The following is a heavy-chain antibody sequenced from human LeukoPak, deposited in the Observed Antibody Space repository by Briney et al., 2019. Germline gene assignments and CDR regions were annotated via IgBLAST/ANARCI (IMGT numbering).Heavy chain of an antibody. V-gene: IGHV4-39*01. Sequence: SETLSLTCTVSGGSIRSSRHYWGWIPQPPGKGLELVGNIHHGGSTYYTPSLRGRVTISVDTSKNQFSLNLSSVTAADTAMYFCARIPPEADDYWGQGNLVTVSS. J-gene: IGHJ4*02. CDR1: GGSIRSSRHY. D-gene: IGHD2-21*01. CDR2: IHHGGST. CDR3: ARIPPEADDY.